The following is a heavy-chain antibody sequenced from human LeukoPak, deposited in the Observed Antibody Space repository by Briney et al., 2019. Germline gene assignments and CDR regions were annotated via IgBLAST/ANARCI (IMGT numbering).Heavy chain of an antibody. CDR1: GYSISSGYY. D-gene: IGHD6-13*01. CDR2: IYHSGST. V-gene: IGHV4-38-2*02. CDR3: ARDSPQTDSSSWYEFAFDI. Sequence: PSETLSLTCTVSGYSISSGYYWGWIRQPPGKGLEWIGSIYHSGSTNYNPSLKSRVTISVDKSKNQFSLKLSSVTAADTAVYYCARDSPQTDSSSWYEFAFDIWGQGTMVTVSS. J-gene: IGHJ3*02.